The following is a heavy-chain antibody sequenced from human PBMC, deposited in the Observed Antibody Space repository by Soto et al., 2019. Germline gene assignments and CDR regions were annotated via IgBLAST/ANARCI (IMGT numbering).Heavy chain of an antibody. D-gene: IGHD3-3*01. Sequence: WGSLRLSCAASGFTFISYWIICCRHAPVKGLEWVANIKQDGSEKYYVDSVKGRFTISRDNAKNSLYLQMNSLRAEDTAVYYCARVGITIFGAIDYWGQGTLVTVSS. V-gene: IGHV3-7*03. CDR3: ARVGITIFGAIDY. J-gene: IGHJ4*02. CDR2: IKQDGSEK. CDR1: GFTFISYW.